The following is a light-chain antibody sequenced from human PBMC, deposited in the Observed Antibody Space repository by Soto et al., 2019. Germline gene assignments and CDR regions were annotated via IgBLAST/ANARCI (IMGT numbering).Light chain of an antibody. Sequence: DIVIAQTPLSLSVTPGQLASMSFNSSQSLLNTDVQTYLHWDLQKPGRPPQLRIYEVSSRFSGVTDRFSGSGSGTDFTLKISRVEADDVGVYYCMQSIQVPSPFGQGTRLEI. CDR3: MQSIQVPSP. J-gene: IGKJ5*01. CDR1: QSLLNTDVQTY. CDR2: EVS. V-gene: IGKV2D-29*01.